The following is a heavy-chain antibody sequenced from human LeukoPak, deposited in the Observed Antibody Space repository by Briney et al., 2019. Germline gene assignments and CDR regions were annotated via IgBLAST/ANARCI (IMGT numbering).Heavy chain of an antibody. CDR1: GYTFTSYA. Sequence: ASVKVSCKASGYTFTSYAMHWVRQAPGQRLEWMGWINAGNGNTKYSQKSQGRVTITRDTSASTAYMELSSLRSEDTAVYYCARESVDSYGFDYFDYWGQGTLVTVSS. D-gene: IGHD5-18*01. CDR2: INAGNGNT. J-gene: IGHJ4*02. V-gene: IGHV1-3*01. CDR3: ARESVDSYGFDYFDY.